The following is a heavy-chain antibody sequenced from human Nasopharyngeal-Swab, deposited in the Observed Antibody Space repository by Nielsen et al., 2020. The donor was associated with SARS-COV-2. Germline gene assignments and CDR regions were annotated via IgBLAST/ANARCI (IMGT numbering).Heavy chain of an antibody. CDR1: GGSMSTYY. J-gene: IGHJ4*02. CDR3: ARRITATSTGFDY. V-gene: IGHV4-59*01. D-gene: IGHD6-25*01. CDR2: IYYSGST. Sequence: SETLSLTCTVSGGSMSTYYWSWIRKPPGKGLEGIGFIYYSGSTNYNPSLESRVTISADTSKNQFSLKLSSVTAADTAMYYCARRITATSTGFDYWGQGTLVTVSS.